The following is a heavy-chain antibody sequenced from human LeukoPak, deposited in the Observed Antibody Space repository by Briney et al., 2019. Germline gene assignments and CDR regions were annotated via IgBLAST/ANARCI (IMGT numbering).Heavy chain of an antibody. D-gene: IGHD7-27*01. V-gene: IGHV4-34*01. J-gene: IGHJ4*02. CDR2: INHSGST. CDR3: ARGDWGCDY. CDR1: GGSFSGYY. Sequence: SETLSLTCAVYGGSFSGYYWSWIRQPPGKGLEWIGEINHSGSTNYNPSLKSRVTISVDTSKNQFSLKLSSVTAADTAVYYCARGDWGCDYWGQGTLVTVSS.